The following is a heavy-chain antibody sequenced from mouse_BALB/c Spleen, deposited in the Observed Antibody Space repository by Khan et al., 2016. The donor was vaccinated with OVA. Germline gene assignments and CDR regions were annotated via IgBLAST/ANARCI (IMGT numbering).Heavy chain of an antibody. CDR1: GYIFTDYA. CDR2: INTETGEA. CDR3: AGRFIY. D-gene: IGHD1-1*01. Sequence: QIQLVQSGPQLKKPGETVKISCRASGYIFTDYAMHWVRQAPGKVLRWMGWINTETGEATYADDFKGRFAFSLETSATTAYLQINNLENEDTATYFCAGRFIYWGQGTLVTGSA. V-gene: IGHV9-2-1*01. J-gene: IGHJ3*01.